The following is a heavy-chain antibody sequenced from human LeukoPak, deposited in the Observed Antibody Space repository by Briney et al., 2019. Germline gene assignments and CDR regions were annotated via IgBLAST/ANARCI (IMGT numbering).Heavy chain of an antibody. CDR2: IYPGGSDN. CDR1: GYSFTSYW. V-gene: IGHV5-51*01. D-gene: IGHD1-26*01. Sequence: GESLKISCKGSGYSFTSYWIGWVRQMPGKGLEWMGIIYPGGSDNRYSPSFKGQVTISADKSISTAYLQWNSLKASDTAMCYCARLGGSYGYFDYWGQGTLVIVSS. CDR3: ARLGGSYGYFDY. J-gene: IGHJ4*02.